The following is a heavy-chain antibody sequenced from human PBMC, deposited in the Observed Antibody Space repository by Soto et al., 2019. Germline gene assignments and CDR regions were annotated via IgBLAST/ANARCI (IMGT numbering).Heavy chain of an antibody. CDR2: IYYSGST. Sequence: TSETLSLTCTVSGGSISSSSYYWGWIRQPPGKGLEWIGSIYYSGSTYYTPSLKSRVTISVDTSKNQFSLKLSSVTAADTAVYYCAREGGRYCTGGSCQVDYWGQGTLVTVSS. D-gene: IGHD2-15*01. J-gene: IGHJ4*02. CDR3: AREGGRYCTGGSCQVDY. CDR1: GGSISSSSYY. V-gene: IGHV4-39*02.